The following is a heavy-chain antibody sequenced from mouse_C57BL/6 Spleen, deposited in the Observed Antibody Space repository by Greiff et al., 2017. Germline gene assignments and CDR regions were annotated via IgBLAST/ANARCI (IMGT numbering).Heavy chain of an antibody. V-gene: IGHV1-62-2*01. CDR3: VSHEDGYSFAY. CDR1: GYTFTEYT. CDR2: VYPGSGSI. D-gene: IGHD2-3*01. J-gene: IGHJ3*01. Sequence: VQLQQSGAELVKPGASVKLSCKASGYTFTEYTIHWVKQRSGQGLEWIGWVYPGSGSIKYNEKFKDKVTLTADKSSSTVYMELSRLTSEDSAVYFCVSHEDGYSFAYWGQGTLVTVSA.